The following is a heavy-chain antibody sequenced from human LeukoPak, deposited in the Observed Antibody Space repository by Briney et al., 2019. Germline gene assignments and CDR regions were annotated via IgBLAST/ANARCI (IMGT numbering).Heavy chain of an antibody. CDR1: GFTFSNAW. CDR3: TTGLASLLWFGELLWRDY. J-gene: IGHJ4*02. V-gene: IGHV3-15*01. Sequence: GGSLRLSCAASGFTFSNAWMSWVRQAPGKGLEWVGRIKSKTDGGTTDYAAPVKGRFTISRDDSKNTLYLQMNSLKTEDTAVYYCTTGLASLLWFGELLWRDYWGQGTLVTVSS. D-gene: IGHD3-10*01. CDR2: IKSKTDGGTT.